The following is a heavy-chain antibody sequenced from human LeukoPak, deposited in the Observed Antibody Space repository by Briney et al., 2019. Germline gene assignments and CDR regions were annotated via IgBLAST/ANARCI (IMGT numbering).Heavy chain of an antibody. CDR2: ISSIGATI. Sequence: GGSLRLSCAASGFTFSDYSMNWVRQATGKGLEWVSYISSIGATIYYADSVKGRFTISRDNAKNSLFLQMSSLRDEDTAVYYCAKNNDYGGSYWYFDLWGRGTLVTVSS. CDR3: AKNNDYGGSYWYFDL. D-gene: IGHD4-23*01. CDR1: GFTFSDYS. J-gene: IGHJ2*01. V-gene: IGHV3-48*02.